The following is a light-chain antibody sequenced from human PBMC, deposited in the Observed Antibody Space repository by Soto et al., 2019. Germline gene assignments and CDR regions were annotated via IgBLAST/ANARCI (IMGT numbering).Light chain of an antibody. CDR3: QDSSTSPWP. V-gene: IGKV3-20*01. CDR1: QSVTSIY. CDR2: GTS. Sequence: THSPGTLSLSPAERAALSFSSVQSVTSIYLAWYQQKPGQAPRLLIYGTSFRASGIPDRFRGSGSGTDFTLTISSLEPEDSAVYYCQDSSTSPWPFGQGTKVDIK. J-gene: IGKJ1*01.